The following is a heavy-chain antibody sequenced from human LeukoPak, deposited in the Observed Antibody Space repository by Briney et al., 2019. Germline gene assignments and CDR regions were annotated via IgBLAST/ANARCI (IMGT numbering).Heavy chain of an antibody. D-gene: IGHD3-22*01. CDR2: ISYDGNNK. J-gene: IGHJ4*02. CDR3: ARDLGYDSSGYYSSRG. V-gene: IGHV3-30-3*01. Sequence: SGGSLRLSCAASGFTFSSYAMHWVRQAPGKGLEWVAVISYDGNNKYYADSVKGRFTISRDNSKNTLYLQMNSLRAEDTAVYYCARDLGYDSSGYYSSRGWGQGTLVTVSS. CDR1: GFTFSSYA.